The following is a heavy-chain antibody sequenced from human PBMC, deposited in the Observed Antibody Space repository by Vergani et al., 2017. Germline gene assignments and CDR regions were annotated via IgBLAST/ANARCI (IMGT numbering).Heavy chain of an antibody. V-gene: IGHV3-30*18. CDR1: GFTFSTYD. J-gene: IGHJ4*02. CDR3: AKVPGSTKTYFDY. Sequence: QVQLVESGGGVAQPGRSLRLSCAASGFTFSTYDMHWVRQAPGKGLEWVAVISYDGSYKYYADSVKDRFTISRDNSKNTLYLQMNSLRAEDTAVYYCAKVPGSTKTYFDYWGQGTLVTVSS. D-gene: IGHD2-2*01. CDR2: ISYDGSYK.